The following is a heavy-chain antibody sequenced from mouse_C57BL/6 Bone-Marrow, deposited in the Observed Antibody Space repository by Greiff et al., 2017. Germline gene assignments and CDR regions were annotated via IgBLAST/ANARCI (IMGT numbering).Heavy chain of an antibody. Sequence: QVQLQQPGAELVMPGASVKLSCKASGYTFTSYWMHWVKQRPGQGLEWIGELDPSDSYTNYNQKFKGKSTLTVDKSSSTAYMQLSSLTSEDSAVYYCARSSDCYYRYWGQGTTLTVAS. V-gene: IGHV1-69*01. CDR3: ARSSDCYYRY. CDR2: LDPSDSYT. J-gene: IGHJ2*01. CDR1: GYTFTSYW. D-gene: IGHD2-3*01.